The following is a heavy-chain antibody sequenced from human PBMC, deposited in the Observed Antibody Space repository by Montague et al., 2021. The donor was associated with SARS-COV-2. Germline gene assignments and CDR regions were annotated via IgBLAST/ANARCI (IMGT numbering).Heavy chain of an antibody. V-gene: IGHV4-39*07. CDR1: GDSIIKRGDN. Sequence: SETLSLTCTVSGDSIIKRGDNWAWIRQPPGKGLEWIGSISYTGTTHYNPSLRSRVAISVDTSRGQFSLNLSSLTAADTAVYYCARRGDYGGRKVGNWFDHWGQGTLVTVSS. J-gene: IGHJ5*02. D-gene: IGHD2-21*01. CDR2: ISYTGTT. CDR3: ARRGDYGGRKVGNWFDH.